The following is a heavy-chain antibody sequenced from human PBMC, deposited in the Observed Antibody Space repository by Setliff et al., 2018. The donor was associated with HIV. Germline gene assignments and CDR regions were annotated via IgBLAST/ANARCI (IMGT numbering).Heavy chain of an antibody. Sequence: SETLSLTCAVYGDFNEFFWTWIRQSPGKGLEWIADINHRGSTNYHPSLQSRVTISVDTSKNQFSLKLSSLTAADTAVYYCATLQFLDLGGFDPWGQGTLVTVSS. CDR1: GDFNEFF. D-gene: IGHD3-3*01. CDR3: ATLQFLDLGGFDP. J-gene: IGHJ5*02. V-gene: IGHV4-34*01. CDR2: INHRGST.